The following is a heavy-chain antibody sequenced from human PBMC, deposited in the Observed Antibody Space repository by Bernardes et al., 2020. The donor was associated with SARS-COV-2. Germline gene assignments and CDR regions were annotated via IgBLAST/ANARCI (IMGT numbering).Heavy chain of an antibody. Sequence: GGSLRLSCAASGFTFSSYGVHWVRQAPGKGLEWVAVISYDGSYKFYVDSVKGRFTISRDNSKNTLYLQMDSLRAEDTALYYCAKVGSSSSVFDYWGQGTLVTVSS. CDR2: ISYDGSYK. CDR3: AKVGSSSSVFDY. CDR1: GFTFSSYG. V-gene: IGHV3-30*18. D-gene: IGHD6-6*01. J-gene: IGHJ4*02.